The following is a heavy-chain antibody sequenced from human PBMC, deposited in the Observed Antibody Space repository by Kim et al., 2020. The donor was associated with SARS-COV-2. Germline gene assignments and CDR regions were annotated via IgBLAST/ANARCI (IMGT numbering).Heavy chain of an antibody. CDR3: ARDSDGSGRGNDH. V-gene: IGHV3-7*03. CDR2: IKQDGSEK. D-gene: IGHD3-10*01. J-gene: IGHJ5*02. Sequence: GGSLRLSCAASGFTFSSYWMSWVRQAPGKGLEWVANIKQDGSEKYYVDSVKGRFTISRDNAKNSLYLQMNSLRAEDTAVYYCARDSDGSGRGNDHWGQGTLVTVSS. CDR1: GFTFSSYW.